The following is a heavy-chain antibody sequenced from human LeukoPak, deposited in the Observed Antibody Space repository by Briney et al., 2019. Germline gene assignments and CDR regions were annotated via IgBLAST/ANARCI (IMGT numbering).Heavy chain of an antibody. V-gene: IGHV3-30*02. Sequence: PGGSLRLSCAASGFTVSSNYMSWVRQAPGKGLEWVAYIQYDRSNQQYAGSVKGRFTISRDNAKNSLYLQMNSLRAEDTAVYYCAELGITMIGGVWGKGTTVTISS. CDR2: IQYDRSNQ. D-gene: IGHD3-10*02. CDR1: GFTVSSNY. J-gene: IGHJ6*04. CDR3: AELGITMIGGV.